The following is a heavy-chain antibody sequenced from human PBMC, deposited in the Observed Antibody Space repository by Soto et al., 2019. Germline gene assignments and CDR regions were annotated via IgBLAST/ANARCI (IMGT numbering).Heavy chain of an antibody. D-gene: IGHD5-12*01. J-gene: IGHJ4*02. CDR3: ARRARGYSGYEIYFDY. CDR2: IYPGDSDT. Sequence: GESLKISCKGSGYSFTTYWIGWVRQMPGKGLEWMGIIYPGDSDTRYSPSFQGQVTISGDKSISTAYLQWSSLKAPDTAMYYCARRARGYSGYEIYFDYWGQGTLVTVSS. CDR1: GYSFTTYW. V-gene: IGHV5-51*01.